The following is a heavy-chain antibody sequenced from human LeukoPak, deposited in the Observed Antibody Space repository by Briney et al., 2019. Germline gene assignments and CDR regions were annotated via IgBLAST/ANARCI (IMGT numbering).Heavy chain of an antibody. V-gene: IGHV3-7*01. Sequence: GGSLRLSCAASGFTFSSYWMSWVRQAPGKGLEWMANIKQDGSEKYYVDSVKGRFTISRDNAKNSLYLQMNSLRAEDAAVYYCARVRATAMVTYAFDMWGQGTMVTVSS. CDR2: IKQDGSEK. CDR1: GFTFSSYW. J-gene: IGHJ3*02. CDR3: ARVRATAMVTYAFDM. D-gene: IGHD5-18*01.